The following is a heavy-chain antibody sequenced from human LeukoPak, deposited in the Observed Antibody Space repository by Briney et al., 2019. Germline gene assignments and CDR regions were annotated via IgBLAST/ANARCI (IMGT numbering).Heavy chain of an antibody. CDR1: GFTFSSYG. D-gene: IGHD2-2*01. J-gene: IGHJ3*02. Sequence: PAGSLRLSCAASGFTFSSYGMSWVRQAPGKGLEWVSGISGSGGSTYYADSVKGRFTISRDNSKNTLYLQMNSLRAEDTAVYYCAKEVFVMPDAFDIWGQGTMVTVSS. CDR2: ISGSGGST. V-gene: IGHV3-23*01. CDR3: AKEVFVMPDAFDI.